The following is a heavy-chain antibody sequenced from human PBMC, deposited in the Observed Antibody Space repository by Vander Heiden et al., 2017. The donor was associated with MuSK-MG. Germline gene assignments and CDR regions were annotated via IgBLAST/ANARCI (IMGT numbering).Heavy chain of an antibody. Sequence: QLQLQESCPGLVKPSETLSLTCTVSGGSISSSSYYWGWIRQPPGKGLEWIGSIYYSGRTYYNPSLKSRVTISVDTSKNQFSLKMSSVTAADTAVYYCARLRKDQQWLLDYWGQGTLVTVSS. CDR3: ARLRKDQQWLLDY. V-gene: IGHV4-39*01. CDR2: IYYSGRT. D-gene: IGHD6-19*01. J-gene: IGHJ4*02. CDR1: GGSISSSSYY.